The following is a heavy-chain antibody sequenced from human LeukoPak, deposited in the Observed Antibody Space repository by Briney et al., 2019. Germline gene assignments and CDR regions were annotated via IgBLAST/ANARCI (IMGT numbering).Heavy chain of an antibody. Sequence: PSETLSLTCTVSGYSISSGYYWGWIRQPPGKGLEWIGYIYYSGSTNYNPSLKSRVTISVDTSKNQFSLKLSSVTAADTAVYYCARHGRDSSSWYYFDYWGEGTLVTVSS. J-gene: IGHJ4*02. CDR3: ARHGRDSSSWYYFDY. D-gene: IGHD6-13*01. CDR2: IYYSGST. V-gene: IGHV4-38-2*02. CDR1: GYSISSGYY.